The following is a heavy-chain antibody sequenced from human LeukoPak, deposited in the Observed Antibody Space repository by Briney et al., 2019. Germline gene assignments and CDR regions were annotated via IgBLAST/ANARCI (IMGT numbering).Heavy chain of an antibody. CDR1: GSSFGGFG. Sequence: PGGSLRLSCSPSGSSFGGFGMSWVRQAPGKGLEWVGFIRSKAYSGTTEYAASVKGRFTISRDDSKSIAYLQMNNLKTEDTAVYYCSRGSPGDSWSGYYMDVWGKGTTVTVSS. D-gene: IGHD3-3*01. CDR3: SRGSPGDSWSGYYMDV. J-gene: IGHJ6*03. V-gene: IGHV3-49*04. CDR2: IRSKAYSGTT.